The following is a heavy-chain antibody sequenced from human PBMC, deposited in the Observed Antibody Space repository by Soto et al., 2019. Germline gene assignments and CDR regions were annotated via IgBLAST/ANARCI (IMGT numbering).Heavy chain of an antibody. J-gene: IGHJ4*02. Sequence: SVKVSCKASGGTFSSYAISWVRQAPGQGLEWMGGIIPIFGTANYAQKFQGRVTITADESTNTAYMELSSLRSEDTAVYYCALGGVRTYFDYWGQGNLVTVSS. D-gene: IGHD1-1*01. CDR1: GGTFSSYA. V-gene: IGHV1-69*13. CDR2: IIPIFGTA. CDR3: ALGGVRTYFDY.